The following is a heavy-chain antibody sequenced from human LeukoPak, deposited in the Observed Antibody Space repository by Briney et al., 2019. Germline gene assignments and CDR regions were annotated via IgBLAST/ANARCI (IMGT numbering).Heavy chain of an antibody. D-gene: IGHD1-1*01. CDR3: ARGPTISATGYFDF. V-gene: IGHV4-34*01. J-gene: IGHJ4*03. CDR2: INHRGDT. CDR1: GESFSAYY. Sequence: SETLSLTYAVYGESFSAYYWSWIRQPPGKGLEWIAEINHRGDTNYNPSVKSRVTISIDTSKNQFSLKVRSLTAADTAVYYCARGPTISATGYFDFWGQGTLVTVSS.